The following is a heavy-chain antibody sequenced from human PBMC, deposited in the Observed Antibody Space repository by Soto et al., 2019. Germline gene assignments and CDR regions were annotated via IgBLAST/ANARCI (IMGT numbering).Heavy chain of an antibody. CDR3: AGVRGQVRGVRGYYYYGMDV. V-gene: IGHV1-69*12. J-gene: IGHJ6*02. Sequence: QVQLVQSGAEVKKPGSSVKVSCKASGGTFSSYAISWVRQAPGQGLEWMGGIIPIFGTANYAQKFQGRVTITADETTSTAYMELSSLRSEDTAVYYCAGVRGQVRGVRGYYYYGMDVWGQGTTVTVSS. CDR2: IIPIFGTA. CDR1: GGTFSSYA. D-gene: IGHD3-10*01.